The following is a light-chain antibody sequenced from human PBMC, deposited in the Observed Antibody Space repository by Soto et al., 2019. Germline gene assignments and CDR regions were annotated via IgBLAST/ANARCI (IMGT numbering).Light chain of an antibody. CDR3: ASWDDSLNALV. CDR1: SSNIGSNA. J-gene: IGLJ2*01. CDR2: SNN. Sequence: QSVLTQPPSASGTPGQRVTISCSGSSSNIGSNAVHWFQQLPGTAPKLLIYSNNQRASGVPDRFSGSKSDTSASLAISGLQSVDEANYHCASWDDSLNALVFGGGTKLTVL. V-gene: IGLV1-44*01.